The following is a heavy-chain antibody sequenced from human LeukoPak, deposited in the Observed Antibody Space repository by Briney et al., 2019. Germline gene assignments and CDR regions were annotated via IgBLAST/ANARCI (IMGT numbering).Heavy chain of an antibody. D-gene: IGHD5-12*01. V-gene: IGHV4-4*07. J-gene: IGHJ5*02. CDR3: ARQIRWLRYWFDP. CDR2: IYTSGST. CDR1: GGSVSSYY. Sequence: PSETLSLTCTVSGGSVSSYYWSWIRQPAGKGLEWIGRIYTSGSTSYNPSLKSRVTMSVDTSKNQFSLKLSSVTAADTAVYYCARQIRWLRYWFDPWGQGTLVTVSS.